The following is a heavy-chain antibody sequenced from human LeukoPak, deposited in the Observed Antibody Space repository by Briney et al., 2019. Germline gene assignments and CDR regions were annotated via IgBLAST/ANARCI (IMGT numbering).Heavy chain of an antibody. V-gene: IGHV3-23*01. J-gene: IGHJ4*02. Sequence: GGSLRLSCAASGFTFSSYAMSWVRQAPGKGLEWVSAISGSGGSTYYADSVKGRSTISRDNSKNTLYLQMNSLRAEDTAVYYCAKGVGYSSGWYGGFDYWGQGTLVTVSS. CDR3: AKGVGYSSGWYGGFDY. D-gene: IGHD6-19*01. CDR2: ISGSGGST. CDR1: GFTFSSYA.